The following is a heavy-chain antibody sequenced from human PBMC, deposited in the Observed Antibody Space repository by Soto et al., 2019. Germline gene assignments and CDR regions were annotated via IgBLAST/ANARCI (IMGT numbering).Heavy chain of an antibody. J-gene: IGHJ4*02. CDR3: AHYSSTSSFDY. Sequence: SGPTLVNPTQTFTLACTFSGFSLSTSGMGVGWIRQPPGKALEWLALIYWDDDKRYSPSLKSRLTITKDTSKNQVVLTMTNMVPVDTATYYCAHYSSTSSFDYWGQGTLVTVSS. CDR2: IYWDDDK. V-gene: IGHV2-5*02. CDR1: GFSLSTSGMG. D-gene: IGHD6-13*01.